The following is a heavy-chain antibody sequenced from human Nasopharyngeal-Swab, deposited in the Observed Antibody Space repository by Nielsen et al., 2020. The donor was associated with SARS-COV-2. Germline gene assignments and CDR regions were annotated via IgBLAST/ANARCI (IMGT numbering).Heavy chain of an antibody. CDR3: ARCGGPSCLL. CDR1: GGSISSGGYY. J-gene: IGHJ4*02. D-gene: IGHD2-2*01. Sequence: SETLSLTCTVSGGSISSGGYYWSWIRQHPGKGLEWIGYIYYSGSTYYNPSLKSRVTISVDTSKNQFSLKLSSVTAADTAVYYCARCGGPSCLLWGQGTLVTVYS. V-gene: IGHV4-31*03. CDR2: IYYSGST.